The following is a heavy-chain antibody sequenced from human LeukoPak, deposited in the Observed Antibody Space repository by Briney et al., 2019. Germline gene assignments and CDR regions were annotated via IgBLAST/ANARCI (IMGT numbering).Heavy chain of an antibody. D-gene: IGHD5-24*01. CDR3: AAFRDGYNWHLDY. J-gene: IGHJ4*02. V-gene: IGHV4-4*02. Sequence: PSETLSLTCAVSGGSISSSNWWSWVRQPPGKGLEWIGEIYHSGSTKYNPSLKSRVTISVDTSKNQFSLKLSSVTAADTAVYYCAAFRDGYNWHLDYWGQGTLVTVSS. CDR2: IYHSGST. CDR1: GGSISSSNW.